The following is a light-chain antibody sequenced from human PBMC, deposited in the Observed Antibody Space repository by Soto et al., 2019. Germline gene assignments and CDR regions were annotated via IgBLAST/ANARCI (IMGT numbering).Light chain of an antibody. J-gene: IGKJ1*01. CDR1: QSVTSY. V-gene: IGKV1-39*01. CDR3: QQSYSTLWT. Sequence: DVQMTQSPSSLSASVGDSVTISCRASQSVTSYLNWYQQKPGKAPKLLIYAASSLQSGVPSRFSGSGSGTDFTLTISSLQPEDFATYYCQQSYSTLWTFGQGTMA. CDR2: AAS.